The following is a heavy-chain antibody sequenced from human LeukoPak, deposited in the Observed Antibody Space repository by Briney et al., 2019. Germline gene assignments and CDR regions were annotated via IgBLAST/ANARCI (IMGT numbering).Heavy chain of an antibody. V-gene: IGHV3-23*01. CDR3: AKGGIGEPGALDY. Sequence: PGGSLRLSCAASGFTFSSYAMTWVRQAPGKGLEWVSSITGGGGSTYYADSVKGRFTISRDNSENTLYLQMNSPRADDTAVYSCAKGGIGEPGALDYLGQGTLVTVSS. CDR2: ITGGGGST. D-gene: IGHD2/OR15-2a*01. CDR1: GFTFSSYA. J-gene: IGHJ4*02.